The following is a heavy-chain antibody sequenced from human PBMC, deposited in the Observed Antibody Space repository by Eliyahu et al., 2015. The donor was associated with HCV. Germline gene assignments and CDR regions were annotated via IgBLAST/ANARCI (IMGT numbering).Heavy chain of an antibody. CDR1: GESFSGYS. CDR2: INHSGST. J-gene: IGHJ6*03. Sequence: QVQLQQWGAGLLKPSETLSLTCVVYGESFSGYSWSWIRQPPGKGLEWIGEINHSGSTNYNPSLKSRVTISVDTSKNQFSLKLTSVTAADTAVYYCARGHRDSSTLWGAYYYYYYMDVWGKGTTVTVSS. V-gene: IGHV4-34*01. D-gene: IGHD2-2*01. CDR3: ARGHRDSSTLWGAYYYYYYMDV.